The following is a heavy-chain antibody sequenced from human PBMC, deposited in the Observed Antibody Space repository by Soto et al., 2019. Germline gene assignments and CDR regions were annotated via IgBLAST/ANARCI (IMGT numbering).Heavy chain of an antibody. V-gene: IGHV3-30-3*01. Sequence: VGSLRLSCAASGFTFSSYAMHWVRQAPGKGLEWVAVISYDGSNKYYADSVKGRFTISRDNSKNTLYLQMNSLRAEDTAVYYCARDVEDTAMGPRGNWFDPWGQGTLVTVSS. CDR1: GFTFSSYA. J-gene: IGHJ5*02. D-gene: IGHD5-18*01. CDR3: ARDVEDTAMGPRGNWFDP. CDR2: ISYDGSNK.